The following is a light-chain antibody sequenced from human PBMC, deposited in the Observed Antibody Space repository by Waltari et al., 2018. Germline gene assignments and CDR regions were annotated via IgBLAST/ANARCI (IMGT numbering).Light chain of an antibody. J-gene: IGKJ1*01. Sequence: RGASQSVGRSLAWYQQRPGQAPRLLIYDAFTRATGVADRFSGSGSGTDFSLTISRLDPEDFAVYYCQMYVRLPVTFGQGTKVEIK. V-gene: IGKV3D-20*01. CDR1: QSVGRS. CDR3: QMYVRLPVT. CDR2: DAF.